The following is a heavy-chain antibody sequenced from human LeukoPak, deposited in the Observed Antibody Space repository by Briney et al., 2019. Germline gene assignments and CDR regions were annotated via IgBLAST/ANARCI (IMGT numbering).Heavy chain of an antibody. CDR2: IYSSGST. Sequence: PSETLSLTCTVSGGSISSYYWSWIRQPAGKGLEWIGRIYSSGSTSYNPSLKSRVTMSVDTSKNQVSLKLSSVTAADTAVYGAVNLGGLNWFDHWGLGTLVTVSS. J-gene: IGHJ5*02. CDR1: GGSISSYY. V-gene: IGHV4-4*07. D-gene: IGHD3-3*01. CDR3: VNLGGLNWFDH.